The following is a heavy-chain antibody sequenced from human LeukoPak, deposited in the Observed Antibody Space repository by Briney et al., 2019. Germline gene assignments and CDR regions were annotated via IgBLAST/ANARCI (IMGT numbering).Heavy chain of an antibody. V-gene: IGHV4-39*01. D-gene: IGHD3-10*01. CDR1: GGSISSSSYY. CDR3: ARHKINLGVTVRGVDHWFDP. J-gene: IGHJ5*02. Sequence: PSETLSLTCTVSGGSISSSSYYWGWIRQPPGKGLEWIGRIYYSGSTYYNPSLKSQVTISVDTSKNQFSLKLSSVTAADTTVYYCARHKINLGVTVRGVDHWFDPWGQGTLVTVSS. CDR2: IYYSGST.